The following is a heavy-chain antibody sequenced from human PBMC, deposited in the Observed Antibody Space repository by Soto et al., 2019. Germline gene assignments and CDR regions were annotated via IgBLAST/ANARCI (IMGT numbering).Heavy chain of an antibody. J-gene: IGHJ6*02. CDR3: ARRYGIAAAGTYYYYYGMDV. CDR2: ISTYNGNT. CDR1: GYTFTSYG. Sequence: QVQLVQSGAEVKKPGASVKVSCKASGYTFTSYGISWVRQAPGQGLEWMGWISTYNGNTNYAQKLQGRVTMTTDTSKSTAYMELRSLRSDDTAVYYCARRYGIAAAGTYYYYYGMDVWGQGTTVTVSS. D-gene: IGHD6-13*01. V-gene: IGHV1-18*01.